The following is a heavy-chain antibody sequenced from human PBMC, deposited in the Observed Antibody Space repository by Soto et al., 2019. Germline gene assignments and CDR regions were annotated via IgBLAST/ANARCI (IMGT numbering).Heavy chain of an antibody. CDR2: IYYSGST. CDR1: GGSISSFY. J-gene: IGHJ4*02. D-gene: IGHD4-17*01. V-gene: IGHV4-59*01. Sequence: SETLSLTCTVSGGSISSFYWSWIRQPPGKGLEWIGYIYYSGSTNYNPSLKSRVTISVDTSKNQFSLKLSSVTAADTAVYYCASSPYYGDYENTFDYWGQGTLVTVSS. CDR3: ASSPYYGDYENTFDY.